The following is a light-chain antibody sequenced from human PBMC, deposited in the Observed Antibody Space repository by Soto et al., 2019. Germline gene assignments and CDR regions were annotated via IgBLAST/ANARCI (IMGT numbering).Light chain of an antibody. Sequence: QSVLTQPPSVFAAPGQKVTISCSGSSSNIGNNFVSWYQQLPGTAPKVLIHDNNKRPSGIPDRFSGSKSGTSGTLEITGLQTGDEADYYCGAWDSSLSAVVFGGGTKVTVL. CDR1: SSNIGNNF. V-gene: IGLV1-51*01. CDR2: DNN. CDR3: GAWDSSLSAVV. J-gene: IGLJ3*02.